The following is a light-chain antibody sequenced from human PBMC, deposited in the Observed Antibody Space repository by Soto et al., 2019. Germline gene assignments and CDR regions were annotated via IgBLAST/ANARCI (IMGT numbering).Light chain of an antibody. J-gene: IGLJ1*01. CDR3: AAWDDSLNGYV. Sequence: QSVLTQPPSASGTPGQRVTISCSGSSSNIGRNTVNWYLQLPGTAPKLLIYRNNQRPSGVPDRFSGSKSGTSASLAISGLQSEDEADYYCAAWDDSLNGYVFGTGTKVTVL. CDR1: SSNIGRNT. CDR2: RNN. V-gene: IGLV1-44*01.